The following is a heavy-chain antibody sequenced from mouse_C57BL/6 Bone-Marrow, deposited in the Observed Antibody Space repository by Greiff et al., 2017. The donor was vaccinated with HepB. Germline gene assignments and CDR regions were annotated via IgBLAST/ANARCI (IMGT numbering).Heavy chain of an antibody. CDR3: ARYDGYYFDY. D-gene: IGHD2-3*01. CDR2: IYPRSGNT. J-gene: IGHJ2*01. V-gene: IGHV1-81*01. CDR1: GYTFTSYG. Sequence: QVQLKQSGAELVRPGASVKLSCKASGYTFTSYGISWVKQRTGQGLEWIGEIYPRSGNTYYNEKFKGKATLTADKSSSTAYMELRSLTSEDSAVYFCARYDGYYFDYWGQGTTLTVSS.